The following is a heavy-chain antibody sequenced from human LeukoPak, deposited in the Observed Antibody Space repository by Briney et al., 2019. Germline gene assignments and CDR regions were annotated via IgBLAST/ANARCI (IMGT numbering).Heavy chain of an antibody. CDR1: GYSFTSYW. J-gene: IGHJ4*02. Sequence: GASLKISCKGSGYSFTSYWIGWVRPLPGKGLEWMGIIYPGDSDTRYSPSFQGQVTISADKSISTAYLQWSSLKASDTAMYYCARPCFQVEMAAYFDYWGQGTLVTVSS. V-gene: IGHV5-51*01. CDR2: IYPGDSDT. D-gene: IGHD5-24*01. CDR3: ARPCFQVEMAAYFDY.